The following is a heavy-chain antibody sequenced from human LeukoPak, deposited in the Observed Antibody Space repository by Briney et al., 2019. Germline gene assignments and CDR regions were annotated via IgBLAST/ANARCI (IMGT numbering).Heavy chain of an antibody. CDR2: ISAYNGST. Sequence: ASVKVSCKASGYTFTSYGISWVRQAPGQGLEWMGWISAYNGSTNYAQKLQGRVTMTTDTSTSTAYMELRSLRSDDTAVYYCASFSCSSTSCYSPYYYYGMDVWGQGTTVTVSS. D-gene: IGHD2-2*02. J-gene: IGHJ6*02. V-gene: IGHV1-18*01. CDR3: ASFSCSSTSCYSPYYYYGMDV. CDR1: GYTFTSYG.